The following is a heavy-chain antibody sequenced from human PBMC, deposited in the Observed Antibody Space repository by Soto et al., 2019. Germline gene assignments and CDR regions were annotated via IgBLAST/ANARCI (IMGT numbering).Heavy chain of an antibody. D-gene: IGHD1-26*01. J-gene: IGHJ6*01. V-gene: IGHV3-53*02. Sequence: EVQLVETGGGLIQPGGSLRLSCAASGFSVTNNYMGWVRQAPGKGLEWVSIFYSGGSSYYADSVKGRFAISRDNSKNTLFLQMNTLRAEDTAVYYCARGGYRDFRDPYFAMDVWGQGTTVTVSS. CDR2: FYSGGSS. CDR1: GFSVTNNY. CDR3: ARGGYRDFRDPYFAMDV.